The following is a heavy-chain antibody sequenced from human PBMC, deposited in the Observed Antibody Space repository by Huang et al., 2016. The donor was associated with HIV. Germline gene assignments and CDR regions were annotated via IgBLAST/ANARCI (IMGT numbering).Heavy chain of an antibody. CDR2: LNPNSGNT. Sequence: QVQLVQSGAEVKKPGASVKVSCKASGYTFSNYASNWGRQAPGQGLEWMGWLNPNSGNTGYARKCQGRVTMTRRTSISTAYMGLGRLRFEDTAVYYCATLPPVNYGRSGGRVRDYWGQGSLVTVSS. J-gene: IGHJ4*02. D-gene: IGHD2-15*01. V-gene: IGHV1-8*01. CDR1: GYTFSNYA. CDR3: ATLPPVNYGRSGGRVRDY.